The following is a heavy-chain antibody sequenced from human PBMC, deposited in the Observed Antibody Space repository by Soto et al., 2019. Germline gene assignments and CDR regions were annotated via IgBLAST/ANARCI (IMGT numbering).Heavy chain of an antibody. V-gene: IGHV1-24*01. D-gene: IGHD3-3*01. CDR3: ATRNQYYDFWSGYYTKRAFDI. J-gene: IGHJ3*02. Sequence: AXVKVSWMGSGYTLTELSMHWVRQAPGKGLEWMGGFDPEDGETIYAQKFQGRVTMTEDTSTDTAYMELSSLRSEETAVYYCATRNQYYDFWSGYYTKRAFDIWGQGTMVTV. CDR2: FDPEDGET. CDR1: GYTLTELS.